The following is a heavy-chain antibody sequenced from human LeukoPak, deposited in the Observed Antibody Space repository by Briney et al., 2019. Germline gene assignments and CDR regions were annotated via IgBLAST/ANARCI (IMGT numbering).Heavy chain of an antibody. J-gene: IGHJ3*02. D-gene: IGHD5-12*01. CDR3: ARRQNSGYDLGDDAFDI. Sequence: SETLSLTCTVSGGSISSGSYYWSWIRQPAGKGLEWIGRIYTSGSTNYNPSLKSRVTISVDTSKNQFSLKLSSVTAADTAVYYCARRQNSGYDLGDDAFDIWGQGTMATVSS. CDR2: IYTSGST. CDR1: GGSISSGSYY. V-gene: IGHV4-61*02.